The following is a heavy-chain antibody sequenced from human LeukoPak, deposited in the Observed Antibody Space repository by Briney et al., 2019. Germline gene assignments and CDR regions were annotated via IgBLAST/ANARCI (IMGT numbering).Heavy chain of an antibody. CDR1: GYSISSGYY. V-gene: IGHV4-38-2*02. D-gene: IGHD6-13*01. CDR3: ARAGKLAAAGTKSNWFDP. Sequence: SETLSLTCTVSGYSISSGYYWGWIRQPPGKGLEWIGEINHSGSTNYNPSLKSRVTISVDTSKNQFSLKLSSVTAADTAVYYCARAGKLAAAGTKSNWFDPWGQGTLVTVSS. CDR2: INHSGST. J-gene: IGHJ5*02.